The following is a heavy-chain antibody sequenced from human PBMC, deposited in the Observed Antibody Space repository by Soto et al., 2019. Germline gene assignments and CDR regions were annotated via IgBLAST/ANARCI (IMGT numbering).Heavy chain of an antibody. Sequence: EVQLLESGGGLVQPGGSLRLSCAASGFTFSSYAMSWVRQAPGKGLEWVSAISGSGGSTYYADSVKGRFTISRDNSKNTLELQMNSLRGEDTAVNYCAKDRWEAAEFDYWGQGTLVTVSS. V-gene: IGHV3-23*01. D-gene: IGHD1-26*01. CDR1: GFTFSSYA. CDR2: ISGSGGST. J-gene: IGHJ4*02. CDR3: AKDRWEAAEFDY.